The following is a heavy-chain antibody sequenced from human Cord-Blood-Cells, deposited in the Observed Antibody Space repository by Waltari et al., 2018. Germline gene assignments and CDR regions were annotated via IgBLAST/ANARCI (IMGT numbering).Heavy chain of an antibody. CDR2: IIPIFGTA. CDR1: GVTFSSYA. CDR3: ARGEAARHYYYYMDV. D-gene: IGHD6-6*01. Sequence: QVQLVQSGAEVKKPGSSVKVSCKASGVTFSSYAISWARQAPGQGLEWMGGIIPIFGTANYAQKFQGRVTITADESTSTAYMELSSLRSEDTAVYYCARGEAARHYYYYMDVWGKGTTVTVSS. J-gene: IGHJ6*03. V-gene: IGHV1-69*01.